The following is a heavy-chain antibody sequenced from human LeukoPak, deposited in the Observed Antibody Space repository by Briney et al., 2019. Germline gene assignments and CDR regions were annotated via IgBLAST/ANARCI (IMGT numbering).Heavy chain of an antibody. D-gene: IGHD7-27*01. CDR3: ARLDGSNWGSLSLDP. CDR1: GYSFTSYW. CDR2: IYPGDPDT. V-gene: IGHV5-51*01. Sequence: GESLKISCKGSGYSFTSYWIGWVRQMPGKGLEWMGIIYPGDPDTRYSPSFQGQVTISADKSISTAYLQWSSLKASDTAMYYCARLDGSNWGSLSLDPWGQGTLVTVSS. J-gene: IGHJ5*02.